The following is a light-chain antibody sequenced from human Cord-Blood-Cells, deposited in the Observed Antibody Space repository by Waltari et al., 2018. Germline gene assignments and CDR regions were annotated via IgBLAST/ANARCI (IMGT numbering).Light chain of an antibody. J-gene: IGKJ3*01. CDR3: QQYGSSPT. CDR1: QSVSSSY. Sequence: PGTLSLSPGERATLSCRASQSVSSSYLAWYQQKPGQAPRLLIYGASSRATGIPDRFSGSGSGTDFTLTISRLEPEDFAVYYCQQYGSSPTFGPGTKVDIK. CDR2: GAS. V-gene: IGKV3-20*01.